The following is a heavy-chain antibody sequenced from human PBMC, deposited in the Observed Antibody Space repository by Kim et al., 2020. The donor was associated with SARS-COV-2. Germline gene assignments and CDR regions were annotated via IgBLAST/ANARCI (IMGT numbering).Heavy chain of an antibody. Sequence: GGSLRLSCAASGFSFVGYAMGWVRQAPGKGLEWVSTINARHTTYYSDSVKGRFTISRDSSKNVVDLQMNSLGADDTAVYYCAKTIVEARFFDYWGQGTLV. CDR2: INARHTT. CDR3: AKTIVEARFFDY. CDR1: GFSFVGYA. V-gene: IGHV3-23*01. J-gene: IGHJ4*02. D-gene: IGHD6-6*01.